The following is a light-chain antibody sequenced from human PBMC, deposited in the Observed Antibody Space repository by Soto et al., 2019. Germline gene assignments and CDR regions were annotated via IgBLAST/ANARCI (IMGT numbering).Light chain of an antibody. CDR2: GAS. CDR3: QQYSSYSWT. CDR1: QSVSSN. J-gene: IGKJ1*01. V-gene: IGKV3-15*01. Sequence: EIVMTQSPATLSVSPGERATLSCRASQSVSSNLAWYQQKPGQAPRLLIYGASTRATGIPARFSGSGSGTEFTLTISSLQPDDFATYYCQQYSSYSWTFGQGTKVDI.